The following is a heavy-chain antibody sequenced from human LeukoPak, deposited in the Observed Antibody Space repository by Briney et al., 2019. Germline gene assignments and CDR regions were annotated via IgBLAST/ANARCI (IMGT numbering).Heavy chain of an antibody. Sequence: GASVKVSCKASGYTFTGYYMHWVRQAPGQGLEWMGWINPNSGGTKYAQKFQGRVTMTRDTSISTVYMELSRLRSDDTAVYYCAGARDDYYYYMDVWGKGTTVTVSS. V-gene: IGHV1-2*02. CDR1: GYTFTGYY. CDR3: AGARDDYYYYMDV. J-gene: IGHJ6*03. D-gene: IGHD3-10*01. CDR2: INPNSGGT.